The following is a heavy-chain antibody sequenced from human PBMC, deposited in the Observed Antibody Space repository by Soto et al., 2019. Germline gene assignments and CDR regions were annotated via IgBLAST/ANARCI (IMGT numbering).Heavy chain of an antibody. Sequence: GGSLRLSCAASGFTFSSYWMHWVRQAPGKGPVWVSRINYDGSYTNYADSVKGRFTISRDNAKNTVYLQMNSLRAEDTAVYYCAKDQSRYFDYSRIDYWGQGTLVTVSS. J-gene: IGHJ4*02. D-gene: IGHD3-9*01. V-gene: IGHV3-74*01. CDR1: GFTFSSYW. CDR2: INYDGSYT. CDR3: AKDQSRYFDYSRIDY.